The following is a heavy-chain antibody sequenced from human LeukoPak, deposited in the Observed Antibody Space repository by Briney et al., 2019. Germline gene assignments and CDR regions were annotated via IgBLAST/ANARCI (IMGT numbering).Heavy chain of an antibody. CDR1: GDSISSSSYY. CDR2: IFYSGSS. D-gene: IGHD3-10*01. CDR3: ARAYYGSGSPLYGMDV. J-gene: IGHJ6*02. Sequence: SEALSLTCTVSGDSISSSSYYWGWIRQPPGKGLGWIGRIFYSGSSYYNPSLKSRVTIIADTSKNQFSLKLSSVTAADTAVYYCARAYYGSGSPLYGMDVWGQGTTVTVFS. V-gene: IGHV4-39*07.